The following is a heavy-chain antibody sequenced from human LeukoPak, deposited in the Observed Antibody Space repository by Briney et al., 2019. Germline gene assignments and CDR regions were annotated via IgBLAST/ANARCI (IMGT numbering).Heavy chain of an antibody. CDR3: ARDHTRLKTVWSGYYMESGYYYYMDV. D-gene: IGHD3-3*01. V-gene: IGHV3-21*01. CDR2: ISSSSSYI. J-gene: IGHJ6*03. CDR1: GFTFSSYS. Sequence: GGSLRLSCAASGFTFSSYSMNWVRQAPGKGLEWVSSISSSSSYIYYADSVKGRFTISRDNAKNSLYLQMNSLRAEDTAVYYCARDHTRLKTVWSGYYMESGYYYYMDVWGKGTAVTVPS.